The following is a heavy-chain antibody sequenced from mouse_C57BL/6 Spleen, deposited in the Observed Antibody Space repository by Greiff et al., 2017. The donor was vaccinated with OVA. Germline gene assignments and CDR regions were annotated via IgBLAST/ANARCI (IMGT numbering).Heavy chain of an antibody. CDR3: ARSGYYDYDRGFAY. D-gene: IGHD2-4*01. V-gene: IGHV1-85*01. CDR2: IYPRDGST. J-gene: IGHJ3*01. CDR1: GYTFTSYD. Sequence: QVQLQQSGPELVKPGASVKLSCKASGYTFTSYDINWVKQRPGQGLEWIGWIYPRDGSTKYNEKFKGKATLTVDTSSSTAYMELHSLTSEDSAVYFCARSGYYDYDRGFAYWGQGTLVTVSA.